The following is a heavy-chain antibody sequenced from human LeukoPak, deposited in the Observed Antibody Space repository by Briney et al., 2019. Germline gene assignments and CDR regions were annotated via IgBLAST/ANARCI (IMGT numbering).Heavy chain of an antibody. J-gene: IGHJ4*02. CDR2: MNPNSGNT. CDR3: ARGFLVEPFDY. V-gene: IGHV1-8*03. Sequence: EASVKVSCKASGYTFTGYYMHWVRQAPGQGLGWMGWMNPNSGNTGYAQKFQGRVTITRNTSISTAYMELSSLRSEDTAVYYCARGFLVEPFDYWGQGTLVTVSS. CDR1: GYTFTGYY. D-gene: IGHD2-15*01.